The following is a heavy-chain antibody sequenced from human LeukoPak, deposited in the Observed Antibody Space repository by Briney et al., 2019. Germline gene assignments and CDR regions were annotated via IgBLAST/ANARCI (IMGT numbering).Heavy chain of an antibody. CDR2: ISGSGGST. Sequence: GGSLRLSCAASGFTFSSYGMSWVRQAPGKGLEWVSAISGSGGSTYYADSVKGRFTISRDNAKNSLYLQMNSLRAEDTAVYYCARVSGYGDYVDYWGQGTLVTVSS. J-gene: IGHJ4*02. CDR1: GFTFSSYG. D-gene: IGHD4-17*01. V-gene: IGHV3-23*01. CDR3: ARVSGYGDYVDY.